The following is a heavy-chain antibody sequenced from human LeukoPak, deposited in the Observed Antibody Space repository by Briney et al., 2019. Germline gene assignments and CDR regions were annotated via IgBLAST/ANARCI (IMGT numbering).Heavy chain of an antibody. Sequence: ASVKVSCKASGYTFTSYDFNWVRQATGQRPEWMGWMSPNSGDTGYAQKFQDRVTMTRNTSISTAYMELSSLRSDDTVVYYCARDPHSSGDAFDIWGQGTMVTVSS. D-gene: IGHD3-22*01. V-gene: IGHV1-8*01. J-gene: IGHJ3*02. CDR2: MSPNSGDT. CDR3: ARDPHSSGDAFDI. CDR1: GYTFTSYD.